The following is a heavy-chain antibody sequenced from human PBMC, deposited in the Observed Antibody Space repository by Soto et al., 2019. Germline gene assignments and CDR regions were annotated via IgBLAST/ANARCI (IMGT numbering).Heavy chain of an antibody. Sequence: VASVKVSCKASGYTFTSYGISWVRQAPGQGLEWMGWISAYNGNTNYAQKLQGRVTMTTDTSTSTAYMELRSLRSDDKAVYYCARGLYYDYVWGSYPWAPYYFDYWGQGTLVTVSS. D-gene: IGHD3-16*02. V-gene: IGHV1-18*01. CDR3: ARGLYYDYVWGSYPWAPYYFDY. CDR1: GYTFTSYG. CDR2: ISAYNGNT. J-gene: IGHJ4*02.